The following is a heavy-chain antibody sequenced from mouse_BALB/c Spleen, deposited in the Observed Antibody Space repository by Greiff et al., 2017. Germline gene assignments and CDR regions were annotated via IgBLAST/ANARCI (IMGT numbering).Heavy chain of an antibody. D-gene: IGHD1-1*01. Sequence: VQLQQSGAELVRPGTSVKISCKASGYTFTNYWLGWVKQRPGHGLEWIGDIYPGGGYTNYNEKFKGKATLTADTSSSTAYMQLSSLTSEDSAVYFCARSDYGSSYGYFDYWGQGTTRTVSS. J-gene: IGHJ2*01. CDR2: IYPGGGYT. CDR3: ARSDYGSSYGYFDY. V-gene: IGHV1-63*02. CDR1: GYTFTNYW.